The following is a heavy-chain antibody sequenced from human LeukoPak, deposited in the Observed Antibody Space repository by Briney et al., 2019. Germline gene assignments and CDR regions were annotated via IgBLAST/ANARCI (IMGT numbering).Heavy chain of an antibody. CDR3: ARVGYGGHFDY. CDR2: ISSNGGST. J-gene: IGHJ4*02. V-gene: IGHV3-64*01. D-gene: IGHD4-23*01. Sequence: GGSLRLSCAASGFTFSSYAMHWVRQAPGKGLEYVSAISSNGGSTYYANSVKGRFTISRDNSKNTLYLQMGSLRAEDMAVYYCARVGYGGHFDYWGQGTLVTVSS. CDR1: GFTFSSYA.